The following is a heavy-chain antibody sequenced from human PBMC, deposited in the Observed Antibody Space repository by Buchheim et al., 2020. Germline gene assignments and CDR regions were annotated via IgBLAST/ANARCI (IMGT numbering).Heavy chain of an antibody. CDR2: IWYDGSNK. CDR3: ARESWIQLWLKGMDV. V-gene: IGHV3-33*01. Sequence: QVQLVESGGGVVQPGRSLRLSCAASGFTFSSYGMHWVRQAPGKGLEWVAVIWYDGSNKYYADSVKGRFTISRDNSKNTLDLQMNSLRAEDTAVYYCARESWIQLWLKGMDVWGQGTT. CDR1: GFTFSSYG. D-gene: IGHD5-18*01. J-gene: IGHJ6*02.